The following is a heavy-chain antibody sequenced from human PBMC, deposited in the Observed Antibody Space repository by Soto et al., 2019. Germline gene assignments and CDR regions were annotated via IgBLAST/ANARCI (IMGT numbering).Heavy chain of an antibody. CDR3: ARAQAEKYDFWSGYWTRQNWFDP. V-gene: IGHV1-8*01. CDR2: MNPNSGNT. D-gene: IGHD3-3*01. J-gene: IGHJ5*02. Sequence: QVQLVQSGAEVKKPGASVKVSCKASGYTFTSYDINWVRQATGQGLEWMGWMNPNSGNTGYAQKFQGRVTMTRNTSISTAYMELSSLRSEDTAVYYCARAQAEKYDFWSGYWTRQNWFDPWGQGTLVTVSS. CDR1: GYTFTSYD.